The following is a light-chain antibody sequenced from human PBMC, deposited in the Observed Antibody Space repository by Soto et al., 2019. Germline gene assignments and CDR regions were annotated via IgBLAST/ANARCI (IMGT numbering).Light chain of an antibody. Sequence: EIVLTQSPATLSLSPGERATLSCRASQSVSSYLAWYQQKPGQAPRLLIYDASNRATGIPARFSGSGSGTDFTLTISGLEPEDFAVYYCQQRSYWPLTFGGGTKVEIK. J-gene: IGKJ4*01. CDR3: QQRSYWPLT. V-gene: IGKV3-11*01. CDR2: DAS. CDR1: QSVSSY.